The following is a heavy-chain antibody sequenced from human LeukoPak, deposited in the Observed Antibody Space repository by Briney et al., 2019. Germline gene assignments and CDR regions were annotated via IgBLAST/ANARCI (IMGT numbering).Heavy chain of an antibody. CDR1: GGSISSYY. V-gene: IGHV4-59*01. D-gene: IGHD3-9*01. J-gene: IGHJ5*02. Sequence: SETLSLTCSVSGGSISSYYWSWIPQPPGKRLEWIGYIYYTGSTKYNPSLKSRVTISLDTSKNQFSLKLSSVTAADTAVYYCARGEILTGYYNWFDPWGQGTLVTVSS. CDR2: IYYTGST. CDR3: ARGEILTGYYNWFDP.